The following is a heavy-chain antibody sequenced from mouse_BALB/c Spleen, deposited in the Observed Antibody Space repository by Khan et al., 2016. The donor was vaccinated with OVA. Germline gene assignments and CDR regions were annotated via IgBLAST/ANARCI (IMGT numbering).Heavy chain of an antibody. CDR3: ASGYGYGWYCDV. CDR2: INTHSGVP. Sequence: QIQLVQSGPGLKKPGETVRISCKASGYTFTTAGMQWVQKMPGKGLKWIGWINTHSGVPKYAEDFKGRFAFSLETSARTAFLLITNFKNEDRATDVDASGYGYGWYCDVWGAGTTVTVSS. CDR1: GYTFTTAG. J-gene: IGHJ1*01. V-gene: IGHV9-4*02. D-gene: IGHD2-2*01.